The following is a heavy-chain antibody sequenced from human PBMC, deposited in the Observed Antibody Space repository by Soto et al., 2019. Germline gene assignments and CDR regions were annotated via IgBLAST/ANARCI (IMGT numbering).Heavy chain of an antibody. Sequence: SETLSLTCTVSGGSISSYYWSWIRQPPGKGLEWIGYIYYSGSTNYNPSLKSRVTISVDTSKNQFSLKLSSVTAADTAVYYCASSISFHGRRARDAFDIWGQGTMVTVSS. CDR1: GGSISSYY. D-gene: IGHD1-1*01. V-gene: IGHV4-59*01. J-gene: IGHJ3*02. CDR2: IYYSGST. CDR3: ASSISFHGRRARDAFDI.